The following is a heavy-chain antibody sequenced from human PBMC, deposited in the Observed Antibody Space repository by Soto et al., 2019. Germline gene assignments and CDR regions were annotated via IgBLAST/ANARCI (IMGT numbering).Heavy chain of an antibody. CDR1: GFTFSSYG. CDR3: GKVSTYYYDRTFDY. V-gene: IGHV3-30*18. J-gene: IGHJ4*02. D-gene: IGHD3-22*01. CDR2: ISYDGNYK. Sequence: QVQLVESGGGVVQPGRSLRLSCAASGFTFSSYGMHWVRQAEGKGLEWVAIISYDGNYKYYADSVKGRFTISRDNSKNTLYLQMNSLRAEDTAVYYCGKVSTYYYDRTFDYWGQGTLVTVSS.